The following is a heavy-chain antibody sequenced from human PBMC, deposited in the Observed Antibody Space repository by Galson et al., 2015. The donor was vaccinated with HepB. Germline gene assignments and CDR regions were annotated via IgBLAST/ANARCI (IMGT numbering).Heavy chain of an antibody. J-gene: IGHJ6*02. CDR2: IYPGDSDT. Sequence: QSGAEVKKPGESLKISFKGSGYSFTSYWIGWVRQMPGKGLEWMGTIYPGDSDTRYSPSFQGQVTISADKSISTAYLQWSSLKASDTAMYYSARLRSGIAVAGTVYGMDVWGQGTTVTVSS. CDR1: GYSFTSYW. CDR3: ARLRSGIAVAGTVYGMDV. D-gene: IGHD6-19*01. V-gene: IGHV5-51*03.